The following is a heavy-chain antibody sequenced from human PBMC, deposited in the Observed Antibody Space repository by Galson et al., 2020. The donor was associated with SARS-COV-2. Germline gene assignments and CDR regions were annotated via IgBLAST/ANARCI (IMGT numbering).Heavy chain of an antibody. D-gene: IGHD5-12*01. J-gene: IGHJ4*02. CDR1: GYTFTSYY. CDR2: INPSGGST. Sequence: ASVKVSCKASGYTFTSYYMHWVRQAPGQGLEWMGIINPSGGSTSYAQKFQGRVTMTRDTSTSTVYMELSSLRSEDTAVYYCARSVPDIVATTEGEFDYWGQGTLVTVSS. V-gene: IGHV1-46*01. CDR3: ARSVPDIVATTEGEFDY.